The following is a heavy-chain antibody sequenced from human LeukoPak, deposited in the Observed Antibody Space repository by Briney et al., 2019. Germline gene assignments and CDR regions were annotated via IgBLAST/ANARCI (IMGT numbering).Heavy chain of an antibody. D-gene: IGHD6-13*01. CDR1: GYTFTSYA. CDR2: INAGNGNT. J-gene: IGHJ4*02. Sequence: AASVKVSCKASGYTFTSYAMHWVRQAPGQRLEWMGWINAGNGNTKYSQKFQGRVTITRDTSASTAYMELSSLRSEDTAVYYCARETPRPGVPSIAAAGRHPIDYWGQGSLVTVSS. V-gene: IGHV1-3*01. CDR3: ARETPRPGVPSIAAAGRHPIDY.